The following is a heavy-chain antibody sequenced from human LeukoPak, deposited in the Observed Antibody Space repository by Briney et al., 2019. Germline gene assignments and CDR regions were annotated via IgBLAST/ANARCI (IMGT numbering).Heavy chain of an antibody. CDR1: GGSFSGYY. CDR2: INHSGST. J-gene: IGHJ6*02. Sequence: SETLSLTCAVYGGSFSGYYWSWIRKPPGKGLEWIGEINHSGSTNYNPSLKSRVTISVDTSKNQLSLKLSSVTAADTAVYYCARGGYYYGMDVWGQGTTVTVSS. CDR3: ARGGYYYGMDV. V-gene: IGHV4-34*01.